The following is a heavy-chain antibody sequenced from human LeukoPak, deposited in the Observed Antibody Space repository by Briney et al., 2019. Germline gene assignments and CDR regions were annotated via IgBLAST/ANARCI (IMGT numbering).Heavy chain of an antibody. D-gene: IGHD2-2*01. CDR2: IYYSVST. V-gene: IGHV4-59*01. CDR3: SGVRCSGTSCPRRDALDV. J-gene: IGHJ3*01. Sequence: SETLSLTCTVSGGSISYYYWSWIRQPPGKGLEWIGYIYYSVSTNYNPSLKSRVTISDDTSKNQFFLILTSVTTADIATYYCSGVRCSGTSCPRRDALDVWGQGTMVTVSS. CDR1: GGSISYYY.